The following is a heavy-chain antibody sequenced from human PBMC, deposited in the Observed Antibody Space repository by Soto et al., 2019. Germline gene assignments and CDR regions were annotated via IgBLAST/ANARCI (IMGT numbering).Heavy chain of an antibody. Sequence: ASVKVSCKASGYTFTSYGISWVRQAPGQGLEWMGWISSYSGNTNYAHNLQDRVTMTTDTSTSTAYMELRSLRSDDTAIYYCARVNVLRLSGGWPSPVYWGQGTLVTVSS. J-gene: IGHJ4*02. D-gene: IGHD6-19*01. CDR1: GYTFTSYG. CDR3: ARVNVLRLSGGWPSPVY. CDR2: ISSYSGNT. V-gene: IGHV1-18*01.